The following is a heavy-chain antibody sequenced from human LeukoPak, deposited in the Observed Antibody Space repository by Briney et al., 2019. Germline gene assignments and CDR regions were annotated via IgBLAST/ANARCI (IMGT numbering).Heavy chain of an antibody. D-gene: IGHD3-9*01. CDR3: AKDNRLAPYYFDY. Sequence: GRPLRLSCAASGFTFDDYAMHWVRQAPGKGLEWVSGISWNSGSIGYADSVKGRFTISRDNAKNSLYLQMNSLRAEDTALYYCAKDNRLAPYYFDYWGQGTLVTVSS. CDR2: ISWNSGSI. J-gene: IGHJ4*02. V-gene: IGHV3-9*01. CDR1: GFTFDDYA.